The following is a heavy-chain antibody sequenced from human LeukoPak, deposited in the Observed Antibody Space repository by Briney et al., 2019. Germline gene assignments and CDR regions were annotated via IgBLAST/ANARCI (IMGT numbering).Heavy chain of an antibody. V-gene: IGHV3-30-3*01. CDR3: ARDYYGSSGYSLVGVGSFDY. J-gene: IGHJ4*02. Sequence: GRSLRLSCAASGFTFSSYAMHWVRQAPGKGLEWVAVISYDGSNKYYPDSVKGRFTISRDNSKNTLYLQMNSLRAEDTAVYYCARDYYGSSGYSLVGVGSFDYWGQGTLVTVSS. CDR2: ISYDGSNK. D-gene: IGHD3-22*01. CDR1: GFTFSSYA.